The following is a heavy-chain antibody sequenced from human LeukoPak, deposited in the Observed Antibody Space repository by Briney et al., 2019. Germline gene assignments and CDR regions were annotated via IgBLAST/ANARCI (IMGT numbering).Heavy chain of an antibody. V-gene: IGHV4-59*01. Sequence: SETLSLTCTVSGGSLSSYYWSWIRQPPGKGLEWIGYIYYSGSTNYNPSLTSRVTISVDTSKNQFSLKLSSVTAADTAVYYCARSKPGWQGLYFDYWGQGTLVTVSS. D-gene: IGHD6-19*01. CDR2: IYYSGST. CDR3: ARSKPGWQGLYFDY. CDR1: GGSLSSYY. J-gene: IGHJ4*02.